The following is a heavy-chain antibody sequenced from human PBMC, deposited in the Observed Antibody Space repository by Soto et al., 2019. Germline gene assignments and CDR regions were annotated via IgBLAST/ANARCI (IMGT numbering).Heavy chain of an antibody. CDR1: GFTFSSYA. V-gene: IGHV3-30-3*01. CDR2: ISYDGSNK. CDR3: ARDWPREEGGSYTARFYYYYYGMDV. Sequence: GGSLRLSCAASGFTFSSYAMHWVRQAPGKGLEWVAVISYDGSNKYYADSVKGRFTISRDNSKNTLYLQMNSLRAEDTVVYYCARDWPREEGGSYTARFYYYYYGMDVWGQGTTVTVSS. D-gene: IGHD1-26*01. J-gene: IGHJ6*02.